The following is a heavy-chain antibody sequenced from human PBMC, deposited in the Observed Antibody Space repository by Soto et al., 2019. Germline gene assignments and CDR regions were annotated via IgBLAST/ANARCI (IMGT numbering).Heavy chain of an antibody. Sequence: PVESLKISCKGSGYSFTSNWIAWVRQMPGKGLEWMGVIYFGDSDTRYSPSFQGQVTISADKSINTAYLQWSSLKASDTAVYYCARHYYGFDSWGQGTPVTVSS. V-gene: IGHV5-51*01. CDR1: GYSFTSNW. D-gene: IGHD3-22*01. CDR3: ARHYYGFDS. J-gene: IGHJ4*02. CDR2: IYFGDSDT.